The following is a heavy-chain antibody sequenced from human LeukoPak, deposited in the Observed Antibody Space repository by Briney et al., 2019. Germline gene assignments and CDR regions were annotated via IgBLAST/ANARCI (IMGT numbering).Heavy chain of an antibody. J-gene: IGHJ3*02. Sequence: SETLSLTCTVSGGSISSYYWSWIRQPPGKGLEWIGYIYYSGSTNYNPSLKSRVTISVDTSKNQFSLKLSSVTAADTAVYYCARHKGGSYGDYVNAFDIWGQGTMVTVSS. D-gene: IGHD4-17*01. CDR3: ARHKGGSYGDYVNAFDI. CDR1: GGSISSYY. CDR2: IYYSGST. V-gene: IGHV4-59*08.